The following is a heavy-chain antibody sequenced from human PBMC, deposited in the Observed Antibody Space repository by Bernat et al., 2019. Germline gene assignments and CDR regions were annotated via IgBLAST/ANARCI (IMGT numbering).Heavy chain of an antibody. CDR2: ISYDGSNK. V-gene: IGHV3-30*04. CDR3: AREAPIDRMITFGGVIVRRNFDY. J-gene: IGHJ4*02. D-gene: IGHD3-16*02. CDR1: GFTFSSYA. Sequence: QVQLVESEGGVVQPGRSLRLSCAASGFTFSSYAMHWVRQAPGKGLEWVAVISYDGSNKCYADSVKGRFTISRDNSKNTLYLQMNRLRAEDTAVYYCAREAPIDRMITFGGVIVRRNFDYWGQGTLVTVSS.